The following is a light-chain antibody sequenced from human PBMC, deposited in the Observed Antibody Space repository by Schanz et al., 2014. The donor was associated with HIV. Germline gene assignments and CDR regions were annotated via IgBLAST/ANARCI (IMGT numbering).Light chain of an antibody. CDR3: ATWHSSLREIV. J-gene: IGLJ2*01. Sequence: QSVLTQPPSVSGAPGQRVTISCTGSNSNIGAGYDVHWYQQVAETAPKLLIFADYQRPSEIPDRISGSKTGTSATLAINGLQAGDEADYYCATWHSSLREIVFGGGTKLTVL. CDR1: NSNIGAGYD. V-gene: IGLV1-51*01. CDR2: ADY.